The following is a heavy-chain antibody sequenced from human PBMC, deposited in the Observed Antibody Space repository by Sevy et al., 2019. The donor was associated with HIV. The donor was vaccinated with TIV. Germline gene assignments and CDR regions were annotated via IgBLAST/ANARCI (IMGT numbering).Heavy chain of an antibody. CDR2: IYFTGNT. CDR3: ARDSTTRPRVLDY. CDR1: GGSISSYF. J-gene: IGHJ4*02. D-gene: IGHD1-1*01. V-gene: IGHV4-59*01. Sequence: ETLSLTCSVSGGSISSYFWTWVRQSPGKGLEWIGNIYFTGNTDYSPSLKSRVTLSLDTSKSQFSLTLKSVIAADTAIYFCARDSTTRPRVLDYWGQGTLVTVSS.